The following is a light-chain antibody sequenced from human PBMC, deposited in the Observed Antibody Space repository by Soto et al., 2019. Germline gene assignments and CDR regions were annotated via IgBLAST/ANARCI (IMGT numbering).Light chain of an antibody. J-gene: IGLJ2*01. CDR1: SSDVGDYNY. CDR2: DVS. CDR3: SSYTTSNTL. V-gene: IGLV2-14*03. Sequence: QSALTQPASVSGSPGQSITISCTATSSDVGDYNYVSWYQQHPGKAPKLMIYDVSHRPSGVSNRFSGSKSGNTASLTISGLQAEDEDDYYCSSYTTSNTLFGGGTKVTVL.